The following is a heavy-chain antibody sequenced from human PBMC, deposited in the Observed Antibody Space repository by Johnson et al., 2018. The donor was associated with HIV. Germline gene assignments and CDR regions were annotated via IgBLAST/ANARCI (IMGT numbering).Heavy chain of an antibody. D-gene: IGHD6-6*01. CDR2: IKQDGSEK. V-gene: IGHV3-7*01. CDR1: RFTFSSYA. CDR3: ARDILEYSSSVPDAFDI. J-gene: IGHJ3*02. Sequence: VQLVESGGGVVQPGRSLRLSCAASRFTFSSYAMHWVRQAPGKGLEWVANIKQDGSEKYYVDSVKGRFTISRDNAKNSLYLQMNSLRAEDTAVYYCARDILEYSSSVPDAFDIWGQGTMVTVSS.